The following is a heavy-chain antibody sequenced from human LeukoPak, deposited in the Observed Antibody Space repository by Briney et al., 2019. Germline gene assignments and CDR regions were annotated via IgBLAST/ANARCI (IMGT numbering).Heavy chain of an antibody. CDR1: GGSISTYY. V-gene: IGHV4-59*01. CDR3: ARHRKSCSGATCHSEDVFDI. D-gene: IGHD2-15*01. Sequence: PSETLSLTCTFSGGSISTYYWSWIRQTPGKGLEWIGYVYYSGTTQYNPSLRSRVTISVDTSKNQFSLKLSSVTGADTAVYYCARHRKSCSGATCHSEDVFDIWGQGTTVTVSS. J-gene: IGHJ3*02. CDR2: VYYSGTT.